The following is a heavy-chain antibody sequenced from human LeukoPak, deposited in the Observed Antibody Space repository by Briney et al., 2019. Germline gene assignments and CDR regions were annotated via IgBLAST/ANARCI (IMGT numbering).Heavy chain of an antibody. D-gene: IGHD1-26*01. CDR1: GGSLSGYY. CDR3: ARSVGAFDI. V-gene: IGHV4-34*01. J-gene: IGHJ3*02. Sequence: SETLSLTCAVYGGSLSGYYWSWIRQPPGKGVEGIGEINHSGRTNYNPSLTSRDTISVDTSKNQFSLKLSSVTAADTAVYYCARSVGAFDIWGQGTMVTVSS. CDR2: INHSGRT.